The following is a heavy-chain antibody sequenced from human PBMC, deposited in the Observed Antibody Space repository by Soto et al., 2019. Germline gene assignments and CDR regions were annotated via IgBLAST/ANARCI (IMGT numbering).Heavy chain of an antibody. CDR1: GYSISSGYY. CDR2: IYHSGST. J-gene: IGHJ6*02. D-gene: IGHD2-15*01. V-gene: IGHV4-38-2*01. CDR3: ARDSVAAGNYYYYSMDV. Sequence: PSETLSLTCAVSGYSISSGYYWGWIRQPPGKGLEWIGSIYHSGSTYYNPSLKSRVTISVDTSKNQFSLKLSSVTAADTAVYYCARDSVAAGNYYYYSMDVWGQGTTVTVSS.